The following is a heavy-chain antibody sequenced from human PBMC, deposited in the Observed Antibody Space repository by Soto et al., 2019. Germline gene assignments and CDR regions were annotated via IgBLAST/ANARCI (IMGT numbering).Heavy chain of an antibody. D-gene: IGHD6-19*01. J-gene: IGHJ4*02. CDR2: IDPSGGSA. CDR3: ARTEQWLVPPFDY. Sequence: ASVKVSCKASGFILTSYYMHWVRQAPGQGLEWMGIIDPSGGSATDAQKFQGRITMTRDTSTSTVYMELSSLRSEDTAVYYCARTEQWLVPPFDYWGQGTLVTVSS. CDR1: GFILTSYY. V-gene: IGHV1-46*01.